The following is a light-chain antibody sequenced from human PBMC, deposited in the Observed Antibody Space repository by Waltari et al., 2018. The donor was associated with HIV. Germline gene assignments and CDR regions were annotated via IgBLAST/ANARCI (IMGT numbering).Light chain of an antibody. CDR3: QQAYDFPPT. CDR1: QDVATW. Sequence: DIQMTQSPSSVSASVGDRVTITCRASQDVATWLAWTQQRPGEAPRLLIYAASVLQTGVPSRYSGDGSETDFTLTISNLQPEDFATYYCQQAYDFPPTFGQGTKVE. J-gene: IGKJ1*01. V-gene: IGKV1-12*01. CDR2: AAS.